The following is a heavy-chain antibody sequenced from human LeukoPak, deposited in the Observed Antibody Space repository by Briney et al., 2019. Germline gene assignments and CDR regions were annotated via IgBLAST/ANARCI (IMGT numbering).Heavy chain of an antibody. CDR1: GFTVSSNY. J-gene: IGHJ4*02. D-gene: IGHD4-17*01. CDR3: ARTNPVYGDYDY. V-gene: IGHV3-53*01. Sequence: GGSLRLSCAASGFTVSSNYMSWVRQAPGKGLEWVSVIYSGGSTYYADSVKGRFTISRDLARNTLLLQMHSLRADDTAVHYCARTNPVYGDYDYWGQGTLVTVSS. CDR2: IYSGGST.